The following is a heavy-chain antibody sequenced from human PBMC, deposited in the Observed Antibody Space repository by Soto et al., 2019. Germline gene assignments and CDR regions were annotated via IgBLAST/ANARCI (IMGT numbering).Heavy chain of an antibody. Sequence: EVQLLESGGGLVQPGGSLRLSCAASGFTFSSYAMSWVRQAPRKGLEWVAALSGSGGSTYYADSVKGRFTISRDNSKNTLYMDMNSLRAEDTGVYYGAKTTTYSSGWYYIDFVGQGALVTVSS. CDR1: GFTFSSYA. J-gene: IGHJ4*02. V-gene: IGHV3-23*01. D-gene: IGHD6-19*01. CDR3: AKTTTYSSGWYYIDF. CDR2: LSGSGGST.